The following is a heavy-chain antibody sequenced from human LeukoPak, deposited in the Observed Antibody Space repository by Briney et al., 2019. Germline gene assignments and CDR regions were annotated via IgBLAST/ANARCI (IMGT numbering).Heavy chain of an antibody. V-gene: IGHV4-31*03. D-gene: IGHD1-26*01. CDR1: GGSISSGDYY. J-gene: IGHJ4*02. CDR2: IYYSGNT. CDR3: ARVGSGSYDY. Sequence: SQTLSLTCTVSGGSISSGDYYWSWIRQHPGKGLEWIGYIYYSGNTFYNASLKSRVTISVDTPKNQFSLKLSSVTAADTAVYYCARVGSGSYDYWGQGTLVTVSS.